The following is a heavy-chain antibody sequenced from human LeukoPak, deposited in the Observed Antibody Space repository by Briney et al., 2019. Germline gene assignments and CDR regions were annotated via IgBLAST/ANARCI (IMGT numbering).Heavy chain of an antibody. CDR3: ASGLVSSIVGATTSY. Sequence: SVKVSCKASGGTFSTYTIHWVRQAPGQGLEWMGGIIPIFDSANYAQKFQGRVTISADESTSTAYMDLSSLSSEDTAVYYCASGLVSSIVGATTSYWGQGTLVTVSS. J-gene: IGHJ4*02. D-gene: IGHD1-26*01. CDR2: IIPIFDSA. V-gene: IGHV1-69*13. CDR1: GGTFSTYT.